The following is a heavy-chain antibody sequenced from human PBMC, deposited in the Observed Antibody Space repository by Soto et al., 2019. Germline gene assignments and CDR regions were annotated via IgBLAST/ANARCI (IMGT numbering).Heavy chain of an antibody. CDR2: IYPGDSDT. CDR3: ARNVRRCSGGSCYSYYGMDV. V-gene: IGHV5-51*01. CDR1: GYSFTSYW. Sequence: GESLKISGKGSGYSFTSYWIGWVRQMPGKGLEWMGIIYPGDSDTRYSPSFQGQVTISADKSISTAYLQWSSLKASDTAMYYCARNVRRCSGGSCYSYYGMDVWGQGTTVTVSS. J-gene: IGHJ6*02. D-gene: IGHD2-15*01.